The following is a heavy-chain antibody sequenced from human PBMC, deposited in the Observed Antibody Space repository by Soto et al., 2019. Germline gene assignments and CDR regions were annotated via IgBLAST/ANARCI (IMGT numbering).Heavy chain of an antibody. CDR2: ISAYNGNT. CDR3: ASASFNDFWSGYYYGMDV. V-gene: IGHV1-18*01. J-gene: IGHJ6*02. CDR1: GYTFTSYG. Sequence: QVQLVQSGAEVKKPGASVKVSCKASGYTFTSYGISWVRQAPGQGLEWMGWISAYNGNTNYAQKLQGRVTMTTDTSTSTAYMELRSLRSDDTAVYYCASASFNDFWSGYYYGMDVWGQGTTVTVSS. D-gene: IGHD3-3*01.